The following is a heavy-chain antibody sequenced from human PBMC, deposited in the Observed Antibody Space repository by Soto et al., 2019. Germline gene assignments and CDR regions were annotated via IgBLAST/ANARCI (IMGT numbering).Heavy chain of an antibody. CDR1: GFTFSSYS. Sequence: EVQLVESGGGLVKPGGSLRLSCAASGFTFSSYSMNWVRQAPGKGLEWVSSISSSSSYIYYADSVKGRFTISRDNAKNSLYLQMNNLRAEDTAVYYCARNHQPLLFGYWGQGTLVTVSS. V-gene: IGHV3-21*01. CDR2: ISSSSSYI. D-gene: IGHD2-21*02. J-gene: IGHJ4*02. CDR3: ARNHQPLLFGY.